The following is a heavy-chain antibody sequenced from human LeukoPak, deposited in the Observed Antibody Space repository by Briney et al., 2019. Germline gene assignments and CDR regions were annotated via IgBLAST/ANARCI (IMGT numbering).Heavy chain of an antibody. CDR3: AKNRGYNYDPNAFDV. Sequence: GGSLRLSCAASGFTLSSYGMLWVRQAPGKGLEFVTFISYDGSNKYYADSVKGRFTISRDNSKNTLYLHMNSLGAEDTAVYYCAKNRGYNYDPNAFDVWGQGTMVTVSS. CDR2: ISYDGSNK. J-gene: IGHJ3*01. CDR1: GFTLSSYG. D-gene: IGHD5-18*01. V-gene: IGHV3-30*02.